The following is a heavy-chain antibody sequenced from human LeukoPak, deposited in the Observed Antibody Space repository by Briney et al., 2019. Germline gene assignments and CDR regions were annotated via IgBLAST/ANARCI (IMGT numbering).Heavy chain of an antibody. CDR2: INPNSGGT. CDR1: GYTFTGYY. CDR3: AREFVVPAAIVPIDY. J-gene: IGHJ4*02. D-gene: IGHD2-2*01. V-gene: IGHV1-2*02. Sequence: ASVKVSCKASGYTFTGYYMHWVRQAPGQGLEWMGWINPNSGGTNYAQRFQGRVTMTRDTSISTAYMELSRLRSDDTAVYYCAREFVVPAAIVPIDYWGQGTLVTVSS.